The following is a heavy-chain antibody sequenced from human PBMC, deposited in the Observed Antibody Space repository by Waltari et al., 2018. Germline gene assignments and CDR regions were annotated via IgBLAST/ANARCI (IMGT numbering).Heavy chain of an antibody. Sequence: QVQLQQWGAGLLKPSETLSLTCAVYGGSFSGYYWSWIRQPPGKGLEWIGEINHSGSTNYNPSLKSLVTISVDTSKNQFSLKLSSVTAADTAVYYCARTQQQLVRGWGQGTLVTFSS. CDR2: INHSGST. J-gene: IGHJ4*02. D-gene: IGHD6-13*01. CDR3: ARTQQQLVRG. CDR1: GGSFSGYY. V-gene: IGHV4-34*01.